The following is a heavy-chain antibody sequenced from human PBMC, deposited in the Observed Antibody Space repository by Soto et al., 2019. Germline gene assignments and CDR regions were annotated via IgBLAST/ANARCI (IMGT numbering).Heavy chain of an antibody. CDR2: IYYSGST. CDR3: ARGSSGWTPRLDY. V-gene: IGHV4-59*01. Sequence: QVQLQESCPGLVKPSETLSLNCTVSGGPISSYYWSWIRQSPGKGLEWIGYIYYSGSTNYNPSLNSRVTISVDTFKYQFSLELSSVTAAATAVYYCARGSSGWTPRLDYWGQGTLVTVSS. J-gene: IGHJ4*02. D-gene: IGHD6-19*01. CDR1: GGPISSYY.